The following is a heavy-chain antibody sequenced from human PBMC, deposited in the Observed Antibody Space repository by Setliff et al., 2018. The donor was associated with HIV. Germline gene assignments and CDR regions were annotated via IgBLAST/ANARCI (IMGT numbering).Heavy chain of an antibody. CDR1: GFTFGSYA. J-gene: IGHJ3*02. Sequence: GGSLRLSCAPSGFTFGSYAMSWVRQAPGKGLEWVSVISGSGDSTFYADSLKGRFTISRDNSKNTLYLQMNSLRAEDTAVYYCAKGDYYDTTYDAFDIWGQGTMVAVSS. D-gene: IGHD3-22*01. CDR2: ISGSGDST. V-gene: IGHV3-23*01. CDR3: AKGDYYDTTYDAFDI.